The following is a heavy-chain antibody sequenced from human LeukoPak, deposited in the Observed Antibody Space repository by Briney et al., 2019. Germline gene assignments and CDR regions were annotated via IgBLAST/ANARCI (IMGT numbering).Heavy chain of an antibody. CDR2: IYYSGST. J-gene: IGHJ6*04. CDR1: GGSISSSSYC. CDR3: AREIVVVPAAIMDV. Sequence: SEALSLTCTVSGGSISSSSYCWGWIRQPPGKGLEWIGSIYYSGSTYYNPSLKSRVTISVDTSKNQFSLKLSSVTAADTAVYYCAREIVVVPAAIMDVWGKGTTVTVSS. V-gene: IGHV4-39*07. D-gene: IGHD2-2*02.